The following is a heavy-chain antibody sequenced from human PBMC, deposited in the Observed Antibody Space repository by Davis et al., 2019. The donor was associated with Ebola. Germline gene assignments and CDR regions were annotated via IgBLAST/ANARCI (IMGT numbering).Heavy chain of an antibody. CDR3: AKYRRLVWLDGWFDP. CDR1: GFTFSSYS. D-gene: IGHD6-19*01. V-gene: IGHV3-21*04. Sequence: PGGSLRLSCAASGFTFSSYSMNWVRQAPGKGLEWVSSISSSSRYIYYADSVKGRFTISRDNSKNPLYLQMNSLRAEDTAVYYCAKYRRLVWLDGWFDPWGQGTLVTVSS. CDR2: ISSSSRYI. J-gene: IGHJ5*02.